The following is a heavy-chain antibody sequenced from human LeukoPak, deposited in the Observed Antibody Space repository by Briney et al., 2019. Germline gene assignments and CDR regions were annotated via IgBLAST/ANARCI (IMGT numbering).Heavy chain of an antibody. CDR1: GGSISSGGYY. Sequence: SQTLSLTCAVSGGSISSGGYYWTWIRQPPGKGLEWIGEINHSGSTNYNPSLKSRVTISVDTSKNQFSLKLSSVTAADTAVYYCARDIPYDILTGDNMFDYWGQGTLVTVSS. V-gene: IGHV4-30-2*01. D-gene: IGHD3-9*01. CDR2: INHSGST. CDR3: ARDIPYDILTGDNMFDY. J-gene: IGHJ4*02.